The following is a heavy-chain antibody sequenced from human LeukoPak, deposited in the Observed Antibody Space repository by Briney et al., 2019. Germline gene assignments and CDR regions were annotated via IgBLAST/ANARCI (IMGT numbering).Heavy chain of an antibody. Sequence: PGGALRLSCAASAFTFSTYSMNWVRQAPGKGVEWGSYISSNSRTIYNADSVKDRFTISRHNAKDSLYLKMNRLRVEDTAVYYCATMNTVTTAASSYYMDVWGQGTTVTVSS. CDR3: ATMNTVTTAASSYYMDV. J-gene: IGHJ6*03. V-gene: IGHV3-48*01. D-gene: IGHD4-11*01. CDR2: ISSNSRTI. CDR1: AFTFSTYS.